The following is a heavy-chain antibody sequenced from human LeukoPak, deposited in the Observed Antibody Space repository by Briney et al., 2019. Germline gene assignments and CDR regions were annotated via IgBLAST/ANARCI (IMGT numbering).Heavy chain of an antibody. D-gene: IGHD3-16*01. CDR3: ARVGVWVDP. V-gene: IGHV4-34*01. CDR1: GGSFSGYY. CDR2: INHSGST. J-gene: IGHJ5*02. Sequence: SETLSLTCAVYGGSFSGYYWSWIRQPPGKGLGWIGEINHSGSTNYNPSLKSRVTISVDTSKNQFSLKLSSVTAADTAVYYCARVGVWVDPWGQGTLVTVSS.